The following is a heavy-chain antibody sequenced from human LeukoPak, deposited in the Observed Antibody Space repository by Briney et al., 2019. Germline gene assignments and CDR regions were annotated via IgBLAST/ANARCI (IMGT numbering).Heavy chain of an antibody. D-gene: IGHD1-26*01. CDR1: GYSISSGYF. Sequence: KASETLSLTCTVSGYSISSGYFWGWIRQPPGKGLEWIGSIYHSGSSYYNPSLNSRVTISVDTSKNQFSLKLSSVAAADTAVYRCARGELLLDAFDIWGQGTMVTVSS. CDR2: IYHSGSS. CDR3: ARGELLLDAFDI. V-gene: IGHV4-38-2*02. J-gene: IGHJ3*02.